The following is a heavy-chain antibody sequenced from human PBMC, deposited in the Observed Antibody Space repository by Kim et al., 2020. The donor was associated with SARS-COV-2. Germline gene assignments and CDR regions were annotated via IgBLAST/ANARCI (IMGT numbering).Heavy chain of an antibody. CDR2: INHSGST. V-gene: IGHV4-34*01. Sequence: SETLSLTCAVYGGSFSGYYWSWIRQPPGKGLEWIGEINHSGSTNYNPSLKSRVTISVDTSKNQFSLKLSSVTAADTAVYYCARGARRYYDFWSGYQSWF. CDR3: ARGARRYYDFWSGYQSWF. J-gene: IGHJ5*01. D-gene: IGHD3-3*01. CDR1: GGSFSGYY.